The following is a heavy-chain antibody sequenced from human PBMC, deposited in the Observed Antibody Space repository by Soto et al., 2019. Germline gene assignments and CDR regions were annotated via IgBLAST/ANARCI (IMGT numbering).Heavy chain of an antibody. CDR2: ISAYNGNT. V-gene: IGHV1-18*01. D-gene: IGHD3-3*01. CDR3: ARSITTYGGMDV. CDR1: GYTFTSYG. J-gene: IGHJ6*02. Sequence: QVQLVQSGAEVKKPGASVKVSCKASGYTFTSYGISWVRQAPGQGLEWMGWISAYNGNTNYAQKLQGRVTMTTDTSTNTAYMELRSLSSADPAVYYGARSITTYGGMDVWGQGTTVTASS.